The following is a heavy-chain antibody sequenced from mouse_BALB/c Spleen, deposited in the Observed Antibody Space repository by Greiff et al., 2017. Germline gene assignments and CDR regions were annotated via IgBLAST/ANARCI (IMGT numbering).Heavy chain of an antibody. CDR1: GFNIKDYY. CDR3: ASIYYEDMDY. J-gene: IGHJ4*01. Sequence: EVKLVESGAELVRPGALVKLSCKASGFNIKDYYMHWVKQRPEQGLEWIGWIDPENGNTIYDPKFQGKASITADTSSNTAYLQLSSLTSEDTAVYYCASIYYEDMDYWGQGTSVTVSS. V-gene: IGHV14-1*02. D-gene: IGHD2-4*01. CDR2: IDPENGNT.